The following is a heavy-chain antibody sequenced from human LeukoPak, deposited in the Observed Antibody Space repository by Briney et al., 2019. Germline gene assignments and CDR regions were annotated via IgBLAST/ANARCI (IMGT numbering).Heavy chain of an antibody. D-gene: IGHD3-16*02. Sequence: GGSLRLSCAASGFTFSNAWMNWVRQAPGKGLEWVGRIKSKTDGGTADYAAPVKGRFTISRDDSKTTLYLQMNDLKTEDAAVYYCTTVMITFGGVIPNYWGQGTLVTVSS. CDR3: TTVMITFGGVIPNY. CDR1: GFTFSNAW. CDR2: IKSKTDGGTA. V-gene: IGHV3-15*01. J-gene: IGHJ4*02.